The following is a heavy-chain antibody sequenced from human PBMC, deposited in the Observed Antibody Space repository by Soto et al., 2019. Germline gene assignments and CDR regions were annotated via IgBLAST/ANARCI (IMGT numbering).Heavy chain of an antibody. CDR3: VRDLDGSGSYYTDY. J-gene: IGHJ4*02. Sequence: GASVKVSCKASGYTFSIYGINWVRQAHGQGLEWMGWTRPNNGNTKYAQNLQGRVTMTTDTSTSTAYMELRSLRPDDTAVYYCVRDLDGSGSYYTDYWGQGTLVTVSS. CDR2: TRPNNGNT. V-gene: IGHV1-18*01. CDR1: GYTFSIYG. D-gene: IGHD3-10*01.